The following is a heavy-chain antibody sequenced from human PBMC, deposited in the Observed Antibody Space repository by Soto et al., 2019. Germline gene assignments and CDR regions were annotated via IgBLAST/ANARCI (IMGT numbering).Heavy chain of an antibody. CDR2: IYWDDDR. J-gene: IGHJ4*02. V-gene: IGHV2-5*02. D-gene: IGHD2-21*01. CDR3: PQIPPFHFKVYPFDS. Sequence: QITLKESGPTLVKPTQTLTLTCTLSGFSLSTTTVGVGWIRQPPGKALEWLALIYWDDDRRYIPSLKNRLTNPRDTSGGQVVLKMTNMYPGETATFYCPQIPPFHFKVYPFDSWGPGTLFPVPS. CDR1: GFSLSTTTVG.